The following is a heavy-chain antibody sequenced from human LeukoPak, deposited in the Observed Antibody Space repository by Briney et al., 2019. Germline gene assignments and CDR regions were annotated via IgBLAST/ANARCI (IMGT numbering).Heavy chain of an antibody. J-gene: IGHJ4*02. V-gene: IGHV4-39*01. CDR1: GGSISSSIYY. CDR3: ARTAGVAVAGSRQYFDY. CDR2: FYYSGNT. D-gene: IGHD6-19*01. Sequence: SETLPLTCSVSGGSISSSIYYWGWIRQPPGKGLEWIGSFYYSGNTYYNPSLKSRVTISVDTSKNEFSLKLRSVTAADTAVYYCARTAGVAVAGSRQYFDYWGQGTLVTVSS.